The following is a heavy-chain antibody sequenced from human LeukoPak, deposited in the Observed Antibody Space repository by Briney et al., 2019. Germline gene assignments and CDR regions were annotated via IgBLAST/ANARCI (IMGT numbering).Heavy chain of an antibody. CDR1: GFTFDDYA. CDR2: ISWNSGSK. V-gene: IGHV3-9*01. Sequence: GGSLRLSCEASGFTFDDYAMHWVRQAPGKGLEWVSGISWNSGSKGYADSVKGRFTISRDNAKNSLYLQMNSLRAEDTAVYYCAREGADLFDYWGQGTLVTVSS. CDR3: AREGADLFDY. J-gene: IGHJ4*02. D-gene: IGHD1-26*01.